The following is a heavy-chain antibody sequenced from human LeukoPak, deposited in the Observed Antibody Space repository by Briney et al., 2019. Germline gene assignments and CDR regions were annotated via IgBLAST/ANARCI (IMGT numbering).Heavy chain of an antibody. CDR3: ARHVPDLRYFDWVHAFDI. CDR1: VGSNSIHY. D-gene: IGHD3-9*01. Sequence: SETLPLTWQATVGSNSIHYRSLLRKPQRQRLEQIVYIYYSGSNNYNPSLTSRVIISVGTSMNPFSLKLSSVTAADTAVYYCARHVPDLRYFDWVHAFDIWGQGTMVTVSS. V-gene: IGHV4-59*08. CDR2: IYYSGSN. J-gene: IGHJ3*02.